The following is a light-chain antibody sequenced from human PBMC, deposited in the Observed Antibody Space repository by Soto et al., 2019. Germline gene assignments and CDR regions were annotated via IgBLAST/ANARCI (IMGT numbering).Light chain of an antibody. J-gene: IGLJ2*01. CDR1: XXDVGGYNY. CDR3: SSYTSSGTRVV. V-gene: IGLV2-14*01. Sequence: QSALTQPASVSGSPGQSITISCTGXXXDVGGYNYVSWYQQHPGKAPKLIIYDVTNRPSGVSNRFSGSKSGNTASLTISGLQAEDEADYYCSSYTSSGTRVVFGGGTKLTVL. CDR2: DVT.